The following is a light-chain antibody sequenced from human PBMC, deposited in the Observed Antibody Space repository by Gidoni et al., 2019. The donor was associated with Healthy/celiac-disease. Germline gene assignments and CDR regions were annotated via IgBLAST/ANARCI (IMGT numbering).Light chain of an antibody. CDR2: DGS. CDR1: QSVSSY. CDR3: QQRSNWPPALT. Sequence: EIVLTQSPATLSLSPGERATLSCRASQSVSSYLAWYQQKPGQAPRLLIYDGSNRATGIPARFSGSGSGADFTLTISSLEPEDFAVYYCQQRSNWPPALTFXGXTKVEIK. V-gene: IGKV3-11*01. J-gene: IGKJ4*01.